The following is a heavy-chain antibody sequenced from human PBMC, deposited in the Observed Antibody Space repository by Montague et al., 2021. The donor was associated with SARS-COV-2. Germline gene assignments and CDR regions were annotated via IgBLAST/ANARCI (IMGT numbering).Heavy chain of an antibody. CDR1: GDSVSSNIAT. CDR3: ARAYCGGDYYFYWYFDL. Sequence: CAISGDSVSSNIATWNWIRQSPSRGLERLGRTYYRSKWYNDYAVSVKSRVIINPDTSNNRISLQLNSVTPEDTAVYYCARAYCGGDYYFYWYFDLWGRGTLVTVSS. CDR2: TYYRSKWYN. J-gene: IGHJ2*01. D-gene: IGHD2-21*02. V-gene: IGHV6-1*01.